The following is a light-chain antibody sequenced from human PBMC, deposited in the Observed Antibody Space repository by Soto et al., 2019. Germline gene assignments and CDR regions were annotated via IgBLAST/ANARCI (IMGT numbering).Light chain of an antibody. CDR3: QQYSTYPLT. CDR2: NAS. J-gene: IGKJ5*01. Sequence: IQMTQSPSTLSAAVCDRLTITCRARQSVTTWLAWYQQKPGKAPQLLIYNASNWESGLPSRFTGSGAGTEFTLTISSLQSDDFAIYYCQQYSTYPLTCGQGTRLDIK. V-gene: IGKV1-5*03. CDR1: QSVTTW.